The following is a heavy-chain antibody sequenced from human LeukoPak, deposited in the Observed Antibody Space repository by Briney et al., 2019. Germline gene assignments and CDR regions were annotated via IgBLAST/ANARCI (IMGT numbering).Heavy chain of an antibody. CDR2: ISGSGGST. CDR1: GFTVSSTY. Sequence: GGSLRLSCAASGFTVSSTYMSWVRQAPGKGLEWVSAISGSGGSTYYADSVKGRFTISRDNSKNTLYLQMNSLRAEDTAVYYCAKAVAGTFDYWGQGTLVTVSS. J-gene: IGHJ4*02. D-gene: IGHD6-19*01. V-gene: IGHV3-23*01. CDR3: AKAVAGTFDY.